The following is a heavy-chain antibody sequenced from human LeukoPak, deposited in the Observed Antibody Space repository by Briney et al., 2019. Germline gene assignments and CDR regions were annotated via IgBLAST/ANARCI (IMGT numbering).Heavy chain of an antibody. CDR1: GFTFSSYG. CDR3: ARDYGDYEGGG. Sequence: GGSLRLSCAASGFTFSSYGMHWVRQAPGRGLEWVAVIWYDGSNKYYADSVKGRFTISRDNSKNTLYLQMNSLRAEDTAVYYCARDYGDYEGGGWGQGTLVTVSS. V-gene: IGHV3-33*01. D-gene: IGHD4-17*01. J-gene: IGHJ4*02. CDR2: IWYDGSNK.